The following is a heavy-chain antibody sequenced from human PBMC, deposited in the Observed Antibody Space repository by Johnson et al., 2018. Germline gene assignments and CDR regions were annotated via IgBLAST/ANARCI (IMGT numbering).Heavy chain of an antibody. J-gene: IGHJ6*03. CDR2: IITILGIA. Sequence: QVQLVQSGAEVKKPGSSXKVSCKASGGTFSSYTISWVRQAPGQGLEWMGRIITILGIANYAQKFQGRVTITADKSTGTAYMELSSLRSADTAVCSCARVGVLTAAYYYYMDVWGKGTTVTVSS. D-gene: IGHD3-22*01. CDR3: ARVGVLTAAYYYYMDV. V-gene: IGHV1-69*04. CDR1: GGTFSSYT.